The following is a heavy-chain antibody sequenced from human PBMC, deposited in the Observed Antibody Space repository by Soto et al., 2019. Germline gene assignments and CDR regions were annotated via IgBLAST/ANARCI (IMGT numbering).Heavy chain of an antibody. CDR3: AREVITRGIWFDP. Sequence: ASVKVSCKASGYTFTSYAMHWVRQAPGQRLEWMGWINAGNGNTKYSQKFQGRVTITRDASASTAYMELSSLRSEGTAVYYCAREVITRGIWFDPWGQGTLVTVSS. V-gene: IGHV1-3*01. J-gene: IGHJ5*02. D-gene: IGHD3-10*01. CDR1: GYTFTSYA. CDR2: INAGNGNT.